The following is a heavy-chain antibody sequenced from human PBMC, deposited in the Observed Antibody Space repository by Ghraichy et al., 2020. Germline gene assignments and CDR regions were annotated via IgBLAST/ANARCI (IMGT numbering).Heavy chain of an antibody. CDR1: GGSISSYY. Sequence: SETLSLTCIVSGGSISSYYWGWIRQPPWKGLEWIGYVSDSGSPNYNPSLKSRITISLDTSTRQFFLNLRSVTAADTAVYYCAGRNRYSGSYSYWGQGTLVTVSS. CDR3: AGRNRYSGSYSY. J-gene: IGHJ4*02. V-gene: IGHV4-59*08. CDR2: VSDSGSP. D-gene: IGHD1-26*01.